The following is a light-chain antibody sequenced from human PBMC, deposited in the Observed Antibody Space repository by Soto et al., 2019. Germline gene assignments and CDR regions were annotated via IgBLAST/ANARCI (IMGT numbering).Light chain of an antibody. CDR3: TSYATGSAYV. V-gene: IGLV2-18*02. Sequence: QSVLTQPPSVSGSPGQSVTISCTGTSSDVGGYHRVSWYQQPPGKAPKLLIYDVSNRPSGGSTRFSGSKSGNTASLTISGLQAEDEADYYCTSYATGSAYVFGPGTKLTVL. CDR1: SSDVGGYHR. J-gene: IGLJ1*01. CDR2: DVS.